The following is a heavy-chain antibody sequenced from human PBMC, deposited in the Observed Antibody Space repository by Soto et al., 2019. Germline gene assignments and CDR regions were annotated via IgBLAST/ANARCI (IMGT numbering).Heavy chain of an antibody. CDR3: VKVNFDYDFRSGYYFDY. Sequence: GGSLRLSCAASGFTFSSYGMHWVRQAPGKGLEWVAVISYDGSNKYYADSVKGRFTISRDNSKNTLYLQMNSPRAEDTAVYYCVKVNFDYDFRSGYYFDYWGQGTLVTVSS. CDR1: GFTFSSYG. J-gene: IGHJ4*02. D-gene: IGHD3-3*01. V-gene: IGHV3-30*18. CDR2: ISYDGSNK.